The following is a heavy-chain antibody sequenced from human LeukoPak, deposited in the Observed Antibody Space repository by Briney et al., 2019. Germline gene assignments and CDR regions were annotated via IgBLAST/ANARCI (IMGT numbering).Heavy chain of an antibody. CDR3: ARVRRLGYFDY. CDR1: GFTFSSYW. Sequence: GGSLRLSCAASGFTFSSYWMSWVRQAPGKGLEWVANIKQDGSEKYYVDSVKGRFTISRDNAKNSLYLQMNSPRAEDTAVYYCARVRRLGYFDYWGQGTLVTVSS. CDR2: IKQDGSEK. D-gene: IGHD4-17*01. V-gene: IGHV3-7*01. J-gene: IGHJ4*02.